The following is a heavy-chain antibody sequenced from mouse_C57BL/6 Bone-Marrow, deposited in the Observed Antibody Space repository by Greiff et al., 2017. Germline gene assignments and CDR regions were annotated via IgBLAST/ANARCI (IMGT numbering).Heavy chain of an antibody. CDR3: ARDEGKAY. Sequence: EVQLVESGGGLVKPGGSLKLSCAASGFTFSSYAMSWVRQTPEKRLEWVATISDGGSYTYYPDNVKGRFTISRDNAKYNLYLQMSHLKSEDTAMYYCARDEGKAYWGQGTLVTVSA. CDR2: ISDGGSYT. J-gene: IGHJ3*01. V-gene: IGHV5-4*01. CDR1: GFTFSSYA.